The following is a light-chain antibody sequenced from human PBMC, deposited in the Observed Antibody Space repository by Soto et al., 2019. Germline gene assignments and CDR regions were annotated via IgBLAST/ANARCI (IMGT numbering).Light chain of an antibody. J-gene: IGLJ1*01. Sequence: QSVLTQPPSASGSPGQSVTISCTGTSSDVGGYNYVSWYQQHPGRAPKLMIYEVSKRHSGVPDRFSGSKSGNTASLTVSVLQTEDEADYYCSSYAGSNNQVFGTGTKLTVL. CDR1: SSDVGGYNY. CDR2: EVS. V-gene: IGLV2-8*01. CDR3: SSYAGSNNQV.